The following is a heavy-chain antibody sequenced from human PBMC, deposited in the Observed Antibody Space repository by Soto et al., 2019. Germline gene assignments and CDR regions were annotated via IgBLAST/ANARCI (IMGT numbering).Heavy chain of an antibody. CDR1: GYTFTDSY. V-gene: IGHV1-2*02. Sequence: ASVKVSCKASGYTFTDSYLHWVRQAPGQGLEWMGWINSKNGGTSYAQKFQGRVTMTRDTSISTAYMELSRLRSDDTAVYYCARGSLVIGTHHFDYWGQGTPVTVSS. D-gene: IGHD1-7*01. CDR3: ARGSLVIGTHHFDY. J-gene: IGHJ4*02. CDR2: INSKNGGT.